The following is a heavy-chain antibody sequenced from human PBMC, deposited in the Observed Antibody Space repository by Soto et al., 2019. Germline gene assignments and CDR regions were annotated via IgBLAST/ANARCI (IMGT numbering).Heavy chain of an antibody. J-gene: IGHJ6*02. CDR3: ARDRRFRGFYGMDV. D-gene: IGHD3-10*01. Sequence: SETLSLTCTVSGGSISSGGYYWSWIRQHPGKGLEWIGYIYYIGSIYYNPSLKSRVTISVDTSKSQFSLKLSSVTAADTAVYYCARDRRFRGFYGMDVWGQGTTVTVSS. V-gene: IGHV4-31*03. CDR2: IYYIGSI. CDR1: GGSISSGGYY.